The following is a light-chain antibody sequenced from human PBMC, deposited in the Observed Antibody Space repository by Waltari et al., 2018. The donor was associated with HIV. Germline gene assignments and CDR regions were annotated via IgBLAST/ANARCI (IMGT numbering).Light chain of an antibody. V-gene: IGKV1-39*01. Sequence: DIQMTQFQSSLSASVGDRVTITCRASQNIVTYLIWYQQKPGKAPNLLIYAGFSLQSGVPSRFSGHRSGTDFTLTISSLQPEDFATYYCQQSYSVPNTFGQGTKVDIK. CDR1: QNIVTY. J-gene: IGKJ2*01. CDR2: AGF. CDR3: QQSYSVPNT.